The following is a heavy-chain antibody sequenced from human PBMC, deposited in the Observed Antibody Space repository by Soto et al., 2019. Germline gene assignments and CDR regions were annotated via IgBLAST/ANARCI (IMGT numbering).Heavy chain of an antibody. CDR3: ARGITGPQGYYYGMDV. D-gene: IGHD1-20*01. CDR1: GFTFSSYA. CDR2: ISYDGSNK. Sequence: GALRLSCAASGFTFSSYAMHWVRQAPGKGLEWVAVISYDGSNKYYADSVKGRFTISRDNSKNTLYLQMNSLRAEDTAVYYCARGITGPQGYYYGMDVWGQGTTVTVSS. J-gene: IGHJ6*02. V-gene: IGHV3-30-3*01.